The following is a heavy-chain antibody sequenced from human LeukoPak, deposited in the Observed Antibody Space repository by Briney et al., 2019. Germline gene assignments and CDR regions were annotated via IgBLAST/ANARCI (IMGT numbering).Heavy chain of an antibody. J-gene: IGHJ3*02. CDR2: INHSGST. V-gene: IGHV4-34*01. D-gene: IGHD6-19*01. Sequence: SETLSLTCAVYGGSFSGYYWSWIRQPPGKGLEWIGEINHSGSTNYNPSLKSRVTISVDTSKNQFSLKLSSVTAADTAVYYCARPVGSGWYSDAFDIWGQGTMVTVSS. CDR1: GGSFSGYY. CDR3: ARPVGSGWYSDAFDI.